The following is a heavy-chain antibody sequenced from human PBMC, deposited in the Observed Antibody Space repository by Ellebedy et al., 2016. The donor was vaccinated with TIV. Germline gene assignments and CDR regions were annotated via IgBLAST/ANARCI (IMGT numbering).Heavy chain of an antibody. CDR1: GGSISSGGYY. D-gene: IGHD2-21*02. CDR3: ARVETTYSNFFDF. CDR2: IYYSGST. V-gene: IGHV4-31*03. Sequence: LRLSXTVSGGSISSGGYYWSWIRQHPGKGLEWIGYIYYSGSTYYNPSLKSRVTISVDTSKNQFSLKLSSVTAADTAVYYCARVETTYSNFFDFWGQGTLVTVSS. J-gene: IGHJ4*02.